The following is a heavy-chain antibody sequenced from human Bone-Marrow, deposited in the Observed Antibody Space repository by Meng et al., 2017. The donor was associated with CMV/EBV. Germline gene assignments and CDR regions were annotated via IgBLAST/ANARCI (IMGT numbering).Heavy chain of an antibody. Sequence: SVKVSCKASGGTFSSYTISWVRQAPGQGLEWMGRIIPILGIANYAQKFQGRVTITADKSTSTAYMELSSLRSEDTAVYYCARLPGAGYCSSTSCPTDYWGQGTRVTVYS. D-gene: IGHD2-2*01. J-gene: IGHJ4*02. CDR3: ARLPGAGYCSSTSCPTDY. V-gene: IGHV1-69*02. CDR2: IIPILGIA. CDR1: GGTFSSYT.